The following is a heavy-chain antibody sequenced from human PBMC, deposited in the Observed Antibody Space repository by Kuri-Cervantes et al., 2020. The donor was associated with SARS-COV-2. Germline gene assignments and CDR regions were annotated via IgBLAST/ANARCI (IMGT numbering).Heavy chain of an antibody. CDR1: GFTFSSYG. CDR2: IRYDGSNK. CDR3: ARDHQDYDFWSGYFGAEGNYYYYYMDV. Sequence: GESLKISCAASGFTFSSYGMHWVRQAPGKGLEWVAFIRYDGSNKYYADSVKGRFTISRDNSKNTLYLQVNSRRAEDTAVYYCARDHQDYDFWSGYFGAEGNYYYYYMDVWGKGTTVTVSS. D-gene: IGHD3-3*01. J-gene: IGHJ6*03. V-gene: IGHV3-30*02.